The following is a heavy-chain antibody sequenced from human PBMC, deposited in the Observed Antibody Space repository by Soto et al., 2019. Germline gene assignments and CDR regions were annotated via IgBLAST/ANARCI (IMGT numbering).Heavy chain of an antibody. CDR2: ISYDGSNK. J-gene: IGHJ1*01. V-gene: IGHV3-30*18. Sequence: QVQLVESGGGVVQPGRSLRLSCAASGFTFSSYGMHWVRQAPGKGLEWGAVISYDGSNKYYADSVKGRVTISRDHSKNTLYLQMNSLRAEDTAVYYCAKDLGYCSVGSCYSASGYFQHWGQGTLVTVSS. D-gene: IGHD2-15*01. CDR3: AKDLGYCSVGSCYSASGYFQH. CDR1: GFTFSSYG.